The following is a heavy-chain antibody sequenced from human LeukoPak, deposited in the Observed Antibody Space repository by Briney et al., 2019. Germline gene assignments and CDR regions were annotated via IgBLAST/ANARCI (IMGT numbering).Heavy chain of an antibody. J-gene: IGHJ4*02. D-gene: IGHD5-18*01. V-gene: IGHV3-33*08. Sequence: QPGGSLRLSCAASGFTFSSYAMSWVRHAPGKGLEWVSVIWYDGSNKYYADSVKGRFTISRDNSKNTLYLQMNSLRAEDTAVYYCARDPRPYSYGYLLEAYWGQGTLVTVSS. CDR2: IWYDGSNK. CDR3: ARDPRPYSYGYLLEAY. CDR1: GFTFSSYA.